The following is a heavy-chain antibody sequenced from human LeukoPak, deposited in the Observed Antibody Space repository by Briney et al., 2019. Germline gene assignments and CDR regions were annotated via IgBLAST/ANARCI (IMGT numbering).Heavy chain of an antibody. Sequence: SVKVSCKASGGAFSSYAISWVRQAPGQGLEWMGRIIPIFGIANYAQKFQGRVTITADKSTSTAYMELSSLRSEDTAVYYCAREATVTTRWFDPWGQGTLVTVSS. J-gene: IGHJ5*02. CDR2: IIPIFGIA. CDR3: AREATVTTRWFDP. V-gene: IGHV1-69*04. D-gene: IGHD4-17*01. CDR1: GGAFSSYA.